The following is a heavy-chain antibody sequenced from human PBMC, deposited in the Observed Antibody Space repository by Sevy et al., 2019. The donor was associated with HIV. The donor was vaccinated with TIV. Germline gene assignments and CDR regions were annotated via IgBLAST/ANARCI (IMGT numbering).Heavy chain of an antibody. D-gene: IGHD3-16*01. J-gene: IGHJ6*02. CDR2: MNPGDSET. V-gene: IGHV5-51*01. CDR3: ARRGTPDGMDV. CDR1: GYSSTNYW. Sequence: GESLKISCKGSGYSSTNYWIGWVRQMPGKGLEWMGVMNPGDSETRYTPPFQGQVTISADKSMNTAYLQWSSLKASDTAMYYCARRGTPDGMDVWGQGTTVTVSS.